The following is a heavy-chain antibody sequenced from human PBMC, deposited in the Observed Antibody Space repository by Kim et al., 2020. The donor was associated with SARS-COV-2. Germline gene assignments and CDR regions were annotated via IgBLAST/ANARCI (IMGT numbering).Heavy chain of an antibody. CDR3: ARDGPPDYFDY. V-gene: IGHV4-31*03. CDR2: IYYSGST. CDR1: GGSISSGGYY. J-gene: IGHJ4*02. Sequence: SETLSLTCTVSGGSISSGGYYWSWIRQHPGKGLEWIGYIYYSGSTYYNPSLKSRVTISVDTSKNQFSLKLSSVTAADTAVYYCARDGPPDYFDYWGQGTLVTVSS.